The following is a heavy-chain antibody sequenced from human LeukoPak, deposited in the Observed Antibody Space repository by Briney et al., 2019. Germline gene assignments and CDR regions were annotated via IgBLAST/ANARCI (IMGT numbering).Heavy chain of an antibody. J-gene: IGHJ3*01. CDR2: ISGSGDNT. V-gene: IGHV3-23*01. Sequence: GGSLRLSCAASGFTFSTYAMSWVRQAPGKGLEWVTAISGSGDNTYYADSVKGRFTISRDNSKNTLYLQMNSLRAEDTAVYYCAKASRTIFAHDAFDFWGQGAMVTVSS. D-gene: IGHD2-2*01. CDR1: GFTFSTYA. CDR3: AKASRTIFAHDAFDF.